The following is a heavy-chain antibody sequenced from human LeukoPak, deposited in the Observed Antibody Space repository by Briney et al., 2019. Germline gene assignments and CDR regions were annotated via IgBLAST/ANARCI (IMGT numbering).Heavy chain of an antibody. J-gene: IGHJ4*02. V-gene: IGHV3-33*01. CDR2: IWYDGSNK. Sequence: GRSLRLSCAASGFTFSSYGMHWVRQAPCKGLEWVAVIWYDGSNKYYADSVKGRFTISRDNSKNTLYLQMNSLRAEDTAVYYCARDHSSGWYSDYFDYWGQGTLVTVSS. D-gene: IGHD6-19*01. CDR1: GFTFSSYG. CDR3: ARDHSSGWYSDYFDY.